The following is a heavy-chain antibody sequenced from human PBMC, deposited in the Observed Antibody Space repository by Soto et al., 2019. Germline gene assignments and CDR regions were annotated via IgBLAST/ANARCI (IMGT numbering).Heavy chain of an antibody. V-gene: IGHV3-53*01. J-gene: IGHJ3*02. CDR1: GFTVSGKKY. CDR2: LYDLDGT. CDR3: ATWHLQEHAYDI. D-gene: IGHD1-1*01. Sequence: DVQLVASGGGLIQPGESLRLSCAAFGFTVSGKKYVAWVRQAPGKGLEWVSALYDLDGTYYADSVKGRFTTSSDSSRTTVYLQMNSLRHDDTAVYSCATWHLQEHAYDIWGQGTAVTVSS.